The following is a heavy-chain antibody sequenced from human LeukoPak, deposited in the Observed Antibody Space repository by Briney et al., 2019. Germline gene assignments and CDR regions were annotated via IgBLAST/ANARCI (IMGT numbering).Heavy chain of an antibody. CDR1: GFTFSSYA. D-gene: IGHD3-22*01. V-gene: IGHV3-30-3*02. J-gene: IGHJ4*02. Sequence: GGSLRLSCAAPGFTFSSYAMHWVRQAPGKGLEWVAVISYDGSNKYYADSVKGRFTISRDNSKNTLYLQMNSLRAEDTAVYYCAKNMIVVVYAASFPDYWGQGTLVTVSS. CDR2: ISYDGSNK. CDR3: AKNMIVVVYAASFPDY.